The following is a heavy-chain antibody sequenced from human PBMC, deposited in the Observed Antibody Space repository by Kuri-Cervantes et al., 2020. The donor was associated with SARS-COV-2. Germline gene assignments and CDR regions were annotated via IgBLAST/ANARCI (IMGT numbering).Heavy chain of an antibody. D-gene: IGHD5-24*01. CDR3: ARLIGDGYPRYSFDH. Sequence: GSLRLSCAASGFTFSSYWMHWVRQAPGKGLVWVSRINSDGSSTSYADSVKGRSTISRDNAKNSLYLQMNSLRAEDTAVYYCARLIGDGYPRYSFDHWGQGTLVTVSS. CDR1: GFTFSSYW. V-gene: IGHV3-74*01. CDR2: INSDGSST. J-gene: IGHJ4*02.